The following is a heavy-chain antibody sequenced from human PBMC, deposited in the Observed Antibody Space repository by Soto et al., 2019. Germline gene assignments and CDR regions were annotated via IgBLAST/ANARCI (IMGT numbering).Heavy chain of an antibody. D-gene: IGHD3-10*01. Sequence: QVQLVQSGAEVKKPGSSVKVSCKASVGTFSSYAISWVRQAPGKVIEWMGGIIPIFGTANYAEKFQGRVTITADKSTSTAYMELSSLRSEDTSVYYCPSGGITMVRAAPPFPMDVCGQGPTVTVSS. J-gene: IGHJ6*02. CDR1: VGTFSSYA. V-gene: IGHV1-69*06. CDR3: PSGGITMVRAAPPFPMDV. CDR2: IIPIFGTA.